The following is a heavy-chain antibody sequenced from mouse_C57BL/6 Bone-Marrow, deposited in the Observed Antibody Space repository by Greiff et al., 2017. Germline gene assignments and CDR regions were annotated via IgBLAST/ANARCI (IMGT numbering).Heavy chain of an antibody. CDR3: ARTSLITTVVATFSDYAMDY. D-gene: IGHD1-1*01. CDR1: GYTFTSYW. V-gene: IGHV1-69*01. Sequence: QVQLQQPGAELVMPGASVKLSCKASGYTFTSYWMHWVKQRPGQGLEWIGEIDPSDSYTNYNQKFKGKSTLTVDKSSSTAYMQLSSLTSEDSAVYYCARTSLITTVVATFSDYAMDYWGQGTSVTVSS. CDR2: IDPSDSYT. J-gene: IGHJ4*01.